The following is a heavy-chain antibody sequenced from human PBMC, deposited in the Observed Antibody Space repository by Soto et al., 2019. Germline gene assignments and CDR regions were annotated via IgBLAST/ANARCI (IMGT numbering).Heavy chain of an antibody. D-gene: IGHD3-10*01. V-gene: IGHV3-33*01. CDR3: AREVWFGDGGVLYYYGMDV. J-gene: IGHJ6*02. Sequence: GGSLRLSCAASGFTFSSYGMHWVRQAPGKGLEWVAVIWYDGSNKYYADSVKGRFTISRDNSKNTLYLQMNSLRAEDTAVYYCAREVWFGDGGVLYYYGMDVWGQGTTVTVSS. CDR2: IWYDGSNK. CDR1: GFTFSSYG.